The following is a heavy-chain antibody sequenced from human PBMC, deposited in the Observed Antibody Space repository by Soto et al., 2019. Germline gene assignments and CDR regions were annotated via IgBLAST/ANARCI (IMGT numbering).Heavy chain of an antibody. CDR3: ARGVAILTGHQDYYYYNMDV. D-gene: IGHD3-9*01. Sequence: SVKVSCKASGYTFTPYYIQWVRQAPGQGLEWMGIINPSDGSTSYAQKFQGRVTMPRDTSTSTVYMELSSLRSEDTAVYYCARGVAILTGHQDYYYYNMDVWGKGTTVTVSS. CDR2: INPSDGST. CDR1: GYTFTPYY. V-gene: IGHV1-46*03. J-gene: IGHJ6*03.